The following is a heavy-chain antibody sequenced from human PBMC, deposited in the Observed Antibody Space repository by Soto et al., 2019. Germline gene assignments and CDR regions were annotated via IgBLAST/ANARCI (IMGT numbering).Heavy chain of an antibody. Sequence: EVQLLESGGGLVQPGASLRLSCAASGFTFSSYAMSWVRQAPGKGLEWVSAISGSGGSTYYADSVKGRFTISRDNSKNTLYLQMNSLRAEDTAVYYCAKDLSYYDILTGYNTIHYWGQGTLVTVSS. V-gene: IGHV3-23*01. CDR3: AKDLSYYDILTGYNTIHY. D-gene: IGHD3-9*01. CDR2: ISGSGGST. J-gene: IGHJ4*02. CDR1: GFTFSSYA.